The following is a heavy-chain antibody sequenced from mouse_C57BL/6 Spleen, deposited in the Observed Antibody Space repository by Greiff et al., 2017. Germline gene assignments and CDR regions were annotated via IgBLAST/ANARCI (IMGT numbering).Heavy chain of an antibody. CDR2: ISSGGSYT. CDR3: ARQRYYSNYEGYYYAMDY. Sequence: EVQGVESGGDLVKPGGSLKLSCAASGFTFSSYGMSWVRQTPDKRLEWVATISSGGSYTYYRDSVKGRFTISRDNAKNTLYLQMSSLKSEDTAMYYCARQRYYSNYEGYYYAMDYWGQGTSVTVSS. V-gene: IGHV5-6*01. D-gene: IGHD2-5*01. CDR1: GFTFSSYG. J-gene: IGHJ4*01.